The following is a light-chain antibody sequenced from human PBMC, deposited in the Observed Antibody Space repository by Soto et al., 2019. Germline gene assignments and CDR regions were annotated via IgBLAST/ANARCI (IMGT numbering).Light chain of an antibody. V-gene: IGKV2-28*01. CDR3: TQARQTFT. CDR2: LGS. CDR1: QSLLHSNGYNY. Sequence: VSPQTTLSLPVTPGEPASISCRSSQSLLHSNGYNYLDWYLQKPGQSPQLLIYLGSNRASGVPDRFSGSGSGTDFTLKISRVEAEDVGVYYCTQARQTFTFGQGTRLEIK. J-gene: IGKJ5*01.